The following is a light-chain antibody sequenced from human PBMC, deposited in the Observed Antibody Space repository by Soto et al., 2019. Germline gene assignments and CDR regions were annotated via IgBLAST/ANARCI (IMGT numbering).Light chain of an antibody. Sequence: EIEMTQSPATLSLSVGDRVTITCQASQDLSDNVTWYQHKQGKPPRVLISDASNWAREIPSRFSGSGSGTHFILTISSLRPEDIATYYCQQHDNRPIAFGQGTRLEIK. J-gene: IGKJ5*01. CDR1: QDLSDN. CDR2: DAS. CDR3: QQHDNRPIA. V-gene: IGKV1-33*01.